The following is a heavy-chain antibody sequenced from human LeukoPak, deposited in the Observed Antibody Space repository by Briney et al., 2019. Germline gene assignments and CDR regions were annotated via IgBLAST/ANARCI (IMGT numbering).Heavy chain of an antibody. Sequence: SETLSLTCTVSGGSISSHYWSWIRQPPGKGLEWIGYIYYSGSTNYNPSLKSRVTISVDTSKNQFSLKLSSVTAADTAVYYCARHSSGYYGGFDYWGQGTLVTVSS. CDR3: ARHSSGYYGGFDY. J-gene: IGHJ4*02. CDR1: GGSISSHY. D-gene: IGHD3-22*01. V-gene: IGHV4-59*11. CDR2: IYYSGST.